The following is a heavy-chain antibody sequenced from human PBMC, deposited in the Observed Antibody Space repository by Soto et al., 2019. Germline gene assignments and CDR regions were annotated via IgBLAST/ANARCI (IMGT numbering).Heavy chain of an antibody. J-gene: IGHJ6*02. V-gene: IGHV1-2*04. CDR2: INPNSGGT. D-gene: IGHD6-13*01. Sequence: ASVKVSCKASGYTFTGYYMHWVRRAPGQGLEWMGWINPNSGGTNYAQKVQGWVTMTSDTSLSTAYMELCRLRSDDTAVYYCADQLGAGYSSSVPNYYYYYGMDVWGQGTTVTVSS. CDR1: GYTFTGYY. CDR3: ADQLGAGYSSSVPNYYYYYGMDV.